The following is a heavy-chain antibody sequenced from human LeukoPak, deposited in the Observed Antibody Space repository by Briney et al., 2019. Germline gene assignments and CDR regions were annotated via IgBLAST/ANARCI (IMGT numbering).Heavy chain of an antibody. D-gene: IGHD3-22*01. J-gene: IGHJ5*02. Sequence: SETLSLTCTVSGGSISGSSYYWGWIRQPPGKGLEWIGSIYYSGSTYYNPSLKSRVTISVDTSKNQFSLKLSSVTAADTAVYYCARTYYYDSSGYYFNWFDPWGQGTLVTVSS. V-gene: IGHV4-39*07. CDR2: IYYSGST. CDR3: ARTYYYDSSGYYFNWFDP. CDR1: GGSISGSSYY.